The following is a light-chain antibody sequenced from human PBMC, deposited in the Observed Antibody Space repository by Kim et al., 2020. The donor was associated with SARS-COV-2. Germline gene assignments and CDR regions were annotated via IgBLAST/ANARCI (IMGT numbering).Light chain of an antibody. CDR3: QQRSNWYT. CDR1: QSVSSY. CDR2: DAS. V-gene: IGKV3-11*01. J-gene: IGKJ2*01. Sequence: LSWSPGERATVSCRASQSVSSYLSWYQQKPGQAPRLLIYDASNRATGIPARFSGSGSGTDFTLTISSLEPEDFAVYYCQQRSNWYTFGQGTKLEI.